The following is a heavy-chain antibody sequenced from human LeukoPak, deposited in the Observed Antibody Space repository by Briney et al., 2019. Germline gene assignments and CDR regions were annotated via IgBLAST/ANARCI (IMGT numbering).Heavy chain of an antibody. CDR2: ISAYNGNT. J-gene: IGHJ4*02. D-gene: IGHD3-22*01. CDR3: AREKDYYDSSGYYSPFFDY. Sequence: ASVKVSCKASAYTFTGYYMHWVRQAPGQGLEWMGWISAYNGNTNYAQKLQGRVTMTTDTSTSTAYMELRSLRSDDTAVYYCAREKDYYDSSGYYSPFFDYWGQGTLVTVSS. CDR1: AYTFTGYY. V-gene: IGHV1-18*01.